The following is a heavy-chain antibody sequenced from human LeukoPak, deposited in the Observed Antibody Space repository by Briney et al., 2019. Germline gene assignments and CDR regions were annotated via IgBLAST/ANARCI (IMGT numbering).Heavy chain of an antibody. D-gene: IGHD3-16*01. CDR3: ARGGAMTSFDS. V-gene: IGHV1-18*01. Sequence: GASVRVSCKASGFSFSSYGFSWVRQAPGQGLEWMGWISAYNGKTNYAQKFQGRVTMTTDTSTTTVYMDLRSLRSDDTAVYFCARGGAMTSFDSWGQGTLTTVSS. CDR2: ISAYNGKT. CDR1: GFSFSSYG. J-gene: IGHJ4*02.